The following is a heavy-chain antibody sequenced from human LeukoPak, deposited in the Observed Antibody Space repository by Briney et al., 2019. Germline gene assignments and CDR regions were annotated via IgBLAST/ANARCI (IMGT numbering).Heavy chain of an antibody. Sequence: PWGSLRLSCAASGFSFSSYGMHWVRQAPGKGLEWVSLISNDGSNEYDADSVKGRFTISRDKSKITVYLQMNSLRAEDTAVYFCARGTIFDNYGMDVWGQGTTVTVSS. CDR3: ARGTIFDNYGMDV. J-gene: IGHJ6*02. D-gene: IGHD3-3*01. V-gene: IGHV3-30*03. CDR2: ISNDGSNE. CDR1: GFSFSSYG.